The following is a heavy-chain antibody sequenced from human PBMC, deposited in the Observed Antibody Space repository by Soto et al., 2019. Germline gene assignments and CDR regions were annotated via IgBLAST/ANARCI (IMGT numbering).Heavy chain of an antibody. CDR3: ATDYSSTGYGLVY. CDR1: GFTFSSHG. J-gene: IGHJ4*02. CDR2: IWSDGSNE. Sequence: QAQLVESGGGVVQPGRSLRLSCAASGFTFSSHGMHWVRQAPGKGLEWVAVIWSDGSNEYYADSVKGRFTISRDNSKNTLYLQMSSLRVEDRAVYYCATDYSSTGYGLVYWGQGALVTVSS. D-gene: IGHD6-19*01. V-gene: IGHV3-33*01.